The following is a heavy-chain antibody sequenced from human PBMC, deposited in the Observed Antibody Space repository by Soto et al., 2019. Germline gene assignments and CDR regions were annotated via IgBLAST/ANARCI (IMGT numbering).Heavy chain of an antibody. V-gene: IGHV3-11*01. CDR1: GFTFSDYY. J-gene: IGHJ6*03. D-gene: IGHD3-3*01. CDR3: ARVYYDFWSGYRSPPYYYYYMDV. CDR2: ISSSGSTI. Sequence: GGSLRLSCAASGFTFSDYYMSWIRQAPGKGLEWVSYISSSGSTIYYADSVKGRFTISRDNAKNSLYLQMNSLRAEDTAVYYCARVYYDFWSGYRSPPYYYYYMDVWGKGTTVTVS.